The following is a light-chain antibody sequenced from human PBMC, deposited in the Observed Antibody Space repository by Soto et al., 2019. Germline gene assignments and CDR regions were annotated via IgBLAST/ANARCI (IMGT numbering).Light chain of an antibody. J-gene: IGLJ1*01. CDR1: SSDVGSYNL. V-gene: IGLV2-23*02. CDR3: CSYAGSSTYV. Sequence: ALTQPASVSGSPGQSITISCTGTSSDVGSYNLVSWYQQHPGKAPKLMIYEVSKRPSGVSNRFSGSKSGNTASLTISGLQAEDEADYYCCSYAGSSTYVFGTGTKATVL. CDR2: EVS.